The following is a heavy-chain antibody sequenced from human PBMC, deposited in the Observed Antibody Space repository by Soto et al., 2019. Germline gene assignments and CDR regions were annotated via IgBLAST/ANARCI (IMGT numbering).Heavy chain of an antibody. CDR2: IYYSGST. CDR3: ASVLRFLSRPHWFDL. J-gene: IGHJ5*02. Sequence: QVQLQESRTGLVKPSQTLSLTCTVSGGSISSGDYYWSWIRQPPGKGLEWIGYIYYSGSTYYNPSLKSRVTISVDTSKNQFSLKLSSVTAADTAVYYCASVLRFLSRPHWFDLWGQGTLVTVSS. D-gene: IGHD3-3*01. CDR1: GGSISSGDYY. V-gene: IGHV4-30-4*01.